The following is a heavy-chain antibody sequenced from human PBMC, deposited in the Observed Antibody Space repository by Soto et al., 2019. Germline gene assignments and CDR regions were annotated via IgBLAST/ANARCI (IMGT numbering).Heavy chain of an antibody. CDR2: IYYSGST. D-gene: IGHD6-19*01. Sequence: PSETLSLTCTVSGGSISSSSYYWGWIRQPPGKGLEWIGSIYYSGSTYYNPSLKSRVTISVDTSKNQFSLKLSSVTAADTAVYYCARQAIRGWYSTDKDAFDIWGQGTMVTVSS. J-gene: IGHJ3*02. CDR3: ARQAIRGWYSTDKDAFDI. V-gene: IGHV4-39*01. CDR1: GGSISSSSYY.